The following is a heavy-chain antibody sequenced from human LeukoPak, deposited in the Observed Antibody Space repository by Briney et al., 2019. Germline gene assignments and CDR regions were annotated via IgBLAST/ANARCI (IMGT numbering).Heavy chain of an antibody. Sequence: SETLSLTCAVYGGSFSGYYWSWIRQPPGKGLEWIGEINHSGSTNYNPSLKSRVTISVDTSKNQFSLKLSSVTAADTAVYYRARGLNSSPYNWFDPWGQGTLVTVSS. D-gene: IGHD6-13*01. CDR3: ARGLNSSPYNWFDP. J-gene: IGHJ5*02. CDR2: INHSGST. CDR1: GGSFSGYY. V-gene: IGHV4-34*01.